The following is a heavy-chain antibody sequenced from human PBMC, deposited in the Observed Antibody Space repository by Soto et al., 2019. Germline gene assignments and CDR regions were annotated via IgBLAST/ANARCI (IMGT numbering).Heavy chain of an antibody. CDR3: ARVSWNPQNPPGY. CDR2: IIPIFGTA. CDR1: GGTFSSYA. V-gene: IGHV1-69*06. J-gene: IGHJ4*02. D-gene: IGHD1-1*01. Sequence: ASVKVSCKASGGTFSSYAISWVRQAPGQGLEWMGGIIPIFGTANYAQKFQGRVTITADKSTSTAYMELSSLRSEDTAVYYCARVSWNPQNPPGYWGQGTLVTVSS.